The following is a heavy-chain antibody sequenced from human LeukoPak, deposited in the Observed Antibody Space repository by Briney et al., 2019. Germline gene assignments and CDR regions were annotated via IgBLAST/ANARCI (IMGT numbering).Heavy chain of an antibody. D-gene: IGHD5-18*01. CDR3: ARGGVVDTAMGF. Sequence: KPSETLSLTCTVSGGSISSYYWSWIRQPPGEGLEWIGYIYYSGSTNYNPSLKSRVTISVDTSKNQFSLKLSSVTAADTAVYYCARGGVVDTAMGFWGQGTLVTVSS. CDR1: GGSISSYY. CDR2: IYYSGST. J-gene: IGHJ4*02. V-gene: IGHV4-59*01.